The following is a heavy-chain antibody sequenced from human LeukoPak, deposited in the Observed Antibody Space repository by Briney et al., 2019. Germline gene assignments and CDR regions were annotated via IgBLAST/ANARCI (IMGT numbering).Heavy chain of an antibody. D-gene: IGHD3-22*01. CDR2: IDPSDSYT. CDR3: ARNRYYYDFSGYYVDY. Sequence: GESLRISCKGSGYSFSSYWISWVRQMPGKCLEWMGSIDPSDSYTNCSPSFQGHVTISTDKSISTAYLQWSSLRASDTAMYYCARNRYYYDFSGYYVDYWGQGTLVTVAS. V-gene: IGHV5-10-1*01. J-gene: IGHJ4*02. CDR1: GYSFSSYW.